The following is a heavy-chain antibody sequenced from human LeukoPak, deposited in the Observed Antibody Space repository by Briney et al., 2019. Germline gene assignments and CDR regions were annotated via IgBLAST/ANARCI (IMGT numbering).Heavy chain of an antibody. CDR1: GGSFSGYY. CDR3: ARGSGLRAFDY. D-gene: IGHD3-10*01. Sequence: PSETLSLTCAVYGGSFSGYYWSWIRQPPGKGLEWIGEINHSRGTNYNPSLKSRVTISVDTSKNQFSLKLSSVTAADTAVYYCARGSGLRAFDYWGQGTLVTVSS. CDR2: INHSRGT. J-gene: IGHJ4*02. V-gene: IGHV4-34*01.